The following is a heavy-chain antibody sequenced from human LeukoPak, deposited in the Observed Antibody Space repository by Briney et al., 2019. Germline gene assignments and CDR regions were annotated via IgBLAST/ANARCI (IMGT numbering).Heavy chain of an antibody. CDR3: AGDGDSNGWYPPDY. CDR2: IYTSGST. Sequence: SETLSLTCTVSGGSISSYYWSWIRQPAGKGLEWIGRIYTSGSTNYNPSLKSRVTMSVDTSKNQFSLKLSSVTAADTAVYYCAGDGDSNGWYPPDYWGQGTLVTVSS. D-gene: IGHD6-19*01. J-gene: IGHJ4*02. CDR1: GGSISSYY. V-gene: IGHV4-4*07.